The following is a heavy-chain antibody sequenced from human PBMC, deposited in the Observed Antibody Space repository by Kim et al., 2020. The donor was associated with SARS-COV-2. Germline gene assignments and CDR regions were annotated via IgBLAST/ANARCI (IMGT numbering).Heavy chain of an antibody. J-gene: IGHJ4*02. CDR3: ARGNTETIDY. CDR2: INPDSGVT. CDR1: GYTFTTRY. Sequence: ASVKVSFKTSGYTFTTRYLHWVRQAPGHGLEWMGRINPDSGVTDYAQRFQGRVTMTRDKSISTVYMELNSLKADDTVVYYCARGNTETIDYWGQGTLVTVSS. V-gene: IGHV1-2*05.